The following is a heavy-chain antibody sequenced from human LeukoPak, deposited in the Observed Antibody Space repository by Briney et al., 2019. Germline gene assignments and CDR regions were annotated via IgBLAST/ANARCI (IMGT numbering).Heavy chain of an antibody. D-gene: IGHD1-26*01. Sequence: GGSLRLSCAASGFTFSSYAMHWVRQAPGKGLEWVAVISYDGSNKYSADSVKGRFTISRDNSKNTLYLQMNSLRAEDTAVYYCARESNSGSYYFDYWGQGTLVTVSS. J-gene: IGHJ4*02. CDR2: ISYDGSNK. CDR3: ARESNSGSYYFDY. CDR1: GFTFSSYA. V-gene: IGHV3-30*04.